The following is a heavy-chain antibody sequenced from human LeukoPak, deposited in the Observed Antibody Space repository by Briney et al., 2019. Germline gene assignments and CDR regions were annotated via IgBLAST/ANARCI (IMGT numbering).Heavy chain of an antibody. Sequence: GGSLRLSCAASGFTFSSYGMHWVRQAPGKGLEWVAVISYDGSNKYYADSVKGRFTISRDNSKNTLYLQMNSLRAEDTAVYYCAKGTTVTTFVHYYYYGMDVWGQGTTVTVSS. CDR1: GFTFSSYG. CDR3: AKGTTVTTFVHYYYYGMDV. D-gene: IGHD4-17*01. J-gene: IGHJ6*02. V-gene: IGHV3-30*18. CDR2: ISYDGSNK.